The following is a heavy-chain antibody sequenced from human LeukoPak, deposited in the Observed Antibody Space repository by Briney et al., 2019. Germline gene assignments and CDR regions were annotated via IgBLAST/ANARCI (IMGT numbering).Heavy chain of an antibody. Sequence: SETLSLTCAVYGGSFSGYYWSWIRQPPGKGLEWIGEINHSGSTNYNPSLKSRVTISVDTSKNQFSLKLSSVTAADTAVYYCATRIAGYRAFDIWGQGTMVTVSP. CDR3: ATRIAGYRAFDI. D-gene: IGHD6-13*01. CDR1: GGSFSGYY. V-gene: IGHV4-34*01. J-gene: IGHJ3*02. CDR2: INHSGST.